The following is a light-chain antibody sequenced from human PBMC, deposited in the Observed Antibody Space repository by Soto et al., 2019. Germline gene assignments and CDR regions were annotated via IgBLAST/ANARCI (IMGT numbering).Light chain of an antibody. V-gene: IGKV3-20*01. CDR2: DAA. CDR3: QQYGSSPET. J-gene: IGKJ1*01. CDR1: QSVSSIY. Sequence: EIVLTQSPGTLSLSPGERATLSCRASQSVSSIYLSWYQQKPCQAPTLLIYDAARRATGIPHRFSGSGSGTDFTLTISRLEPEDFAVYYCQQYGSSPETFGQGTKVEIK.